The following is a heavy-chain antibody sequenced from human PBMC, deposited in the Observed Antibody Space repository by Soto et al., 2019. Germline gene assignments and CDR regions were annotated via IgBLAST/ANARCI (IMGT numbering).Heavy chain of an antibody. CDR2: IKSKTDGGTT. Sequence: GGSLRLSCAASGFTFSNAWMSWVRQAPGKGLEWVGRIKSKTDGGTTDYAAPVKGRFTISRDDSKNTLYLQMNSLKTEDTAVYYCTTDDYDFWSGPFDYWGQGTLVTVSS. J-gene: IGHJ4*02. CDR3: TTDDYDFWSGPFDY. D-gene: IGHD3-3*01. CDR1: GFTFSNAW. V-gene: IGHV3-15*01.